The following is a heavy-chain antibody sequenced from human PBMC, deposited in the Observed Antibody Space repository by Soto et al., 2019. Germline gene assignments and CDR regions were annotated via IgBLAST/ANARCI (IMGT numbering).Heavy chain of an antibody. D-gene: IGHD3-9*01. CDR1: GYTFTSSG. J-gene: IGHJ4*02. CDR3: ARDLVRYYDILTGYSVDY. CDR2: ISAYNGNT. V-gene: IGHV1-18*01. Sequence: ASVKVSCKASGYTFTSSGISWVRQAPGQGLEWMGWISAYNGNTNYAQKLQGRVTMTTDTSTSTAYMELRSLRSDDTAVYYCARDLVRYYDILTGYSVDYWGQGTLVTVSS.